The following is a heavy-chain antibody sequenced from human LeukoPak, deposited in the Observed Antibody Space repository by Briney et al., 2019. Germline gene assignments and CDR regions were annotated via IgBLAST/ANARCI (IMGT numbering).Heavy chain of an antibody. Sequence: ASVKDSCMASRYTFTDYNIYSVRQTPGQGVEWMGWINPIIGGTNYAPKFQGRVTMTRDTSISTAYMDLSRLTSDDTAVYFCARDALRVFDLWGQGTLVTVSS. CDR1: RYTFTDYN. CDR3: ARDALRVFDL. CDR2: INPIIGGT. J-gene: IGHJ4*02. V-gene: IGHV1-2*02.